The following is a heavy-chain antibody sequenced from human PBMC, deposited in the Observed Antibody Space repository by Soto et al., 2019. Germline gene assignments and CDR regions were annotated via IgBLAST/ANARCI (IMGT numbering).Heavy chain of an antibody. J-gene: IGHJ2*01. D-gene: IGHD2-8*01. Sequence: QVQLQESGPGLVKPSETLSLTCTVSGGSISGGVHSWSWIRQPPGKGLEWIGHIFDSGSTYYNPSLKSRLTISVDTCMNQFSLRLSSVTAADTAVYYCAREIMPLTNDWYFDLWGPGTLVTVSS. V-gene: IGHV4-30-4*01. CDR3: AREIMPLTNDWYFDL. CDR2: IFDSGST. CDR1: GGSISGGVHS.